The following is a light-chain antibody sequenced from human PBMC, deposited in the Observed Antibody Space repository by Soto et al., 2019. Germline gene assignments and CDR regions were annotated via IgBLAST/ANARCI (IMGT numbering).Light chain of an antibody. Sequence: IVLTQSAATLSLSPGERATLSCRASQSISSYLAWYQQKLGQAPRLLIYDASNRATGVPARFSGSGSGTDFTLTISSLEPEDFAVYYCQQRSNRPLTFGQGTRLEIK. CDR2: DAS. CDR1: QSISSY. V-gene: IGKV3-11*01. J-gene: IGKJ5*01. CDR3: QQRSNRPLT.